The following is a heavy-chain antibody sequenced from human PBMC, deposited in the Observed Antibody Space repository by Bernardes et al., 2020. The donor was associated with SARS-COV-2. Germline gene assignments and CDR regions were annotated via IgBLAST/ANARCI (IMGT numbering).Heavy chain of an antibody. CDR3: AARITMVRGAYSDYYYGMDV. CDR1: GFTFDDYA. D-gene: IGHD3-10*01. V-gene: IGHV3-9*01. CDR2: ISWNSVSI. Sequence: GGSLRLSCAASGFTFDDYAMHWVRQAPGKGLEWVSGISWNSVSIGYADSVKGRFTISRDNAKNSLYLQMNSLRAEDTALYYCAARITMVRGAYSDYYYGMDVWGQGTTVTVSS. J-gene: IGHJ6*02.